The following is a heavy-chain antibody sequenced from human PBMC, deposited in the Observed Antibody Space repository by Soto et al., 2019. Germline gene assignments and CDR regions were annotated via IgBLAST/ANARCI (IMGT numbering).Heavy chain of an antibody. V-gene: IGHV4-59*08. D-gene: IGHD5-12*01. CDR1: GGSISDYH. CDR3: ASHSRGWLHSTGWFDT. J-gene: IGHJ5*02. CDR2: IYDSTIT. Sequence: QVQLQESGPGLVKPSETLSLTCTVSGGSISDYHWSWIRQPPGKGLEWIGYIYDSTITNYNPSLXSXAXIXXDTSETPVSLKLSSVTAADTAVYYCASHSRGWLHSTGWFDTWGQGTLVTVSS.